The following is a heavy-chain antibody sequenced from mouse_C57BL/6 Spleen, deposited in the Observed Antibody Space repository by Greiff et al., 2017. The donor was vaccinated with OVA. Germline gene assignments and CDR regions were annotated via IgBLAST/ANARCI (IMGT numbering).Heavy chain of an antibody. Sequence: QVQLKQPGAELVRPGSSVKLSCKASGYTFTSYWMDWVKQRPGQGLEWIGNIYPSDSETHYNQKFKDKATLTVDKSSSTAYMQLSSLTSEDSAVYYCARRDYSNYYAMDYWGQGTSVTVSS. V-gene: IGHV1-61*01. J-gene: IGHJ4*01. D-gene: IGHD2-5*01. CDR1: GYTFTSYW. CDR3: ARRDYSNYYAMDY. CDR2: IYPSDSET.